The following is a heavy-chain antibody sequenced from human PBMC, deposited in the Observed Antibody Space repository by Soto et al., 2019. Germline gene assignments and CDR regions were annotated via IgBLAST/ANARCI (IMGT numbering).Heavy chain of an antibody. D-gene: IGHD2-8*01. V-gene: IGHV3-74*01. CDR3: ARDDCTNGVCYDSPFDY. J-gene: IGHJ4*02. CDR1: GFTFSSYW. Sequence: HPGGSLRLSCAASGFTFSSYWMHWVRQAPGKGLVWVSRINSDGSSTSYADSVKGRFTISRDNAKNTLYLQMNSLRAEDTAVYYCARDDCTNGVCYDSPFDYWGQGTLVTVSS. CDR2: INSDGSST.